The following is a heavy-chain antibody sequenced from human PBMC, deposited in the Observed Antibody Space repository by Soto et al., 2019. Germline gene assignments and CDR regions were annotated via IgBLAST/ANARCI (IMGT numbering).Heavy chain of an antibody. D-gene: IGHD6-13*01. CDR2: IHYTGRT. Sequence: SETLSLTCSVSGGSINSGAYYWSWIRHYPGKGREWIGYIHYTGRTYYNPSLESRATISVDTSKKHFSLKLSSVTAADTAVYYCARVSATGTRWFDPWGQGTLVTVSA. CDR3: ARVSATGTRWFDP. J-gene: IGHJ5*02. CDR1: GGSINSGAYY. V-gene: IGHV4-31*03.